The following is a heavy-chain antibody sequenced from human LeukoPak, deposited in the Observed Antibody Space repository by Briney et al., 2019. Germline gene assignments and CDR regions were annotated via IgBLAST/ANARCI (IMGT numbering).Heavy chain of an antibody. CDR2: ISSSGSTK. CDR1: EFTFSSYE. J-gene: IGHJ4*02. V-gene: IGHV3-48*03. Sequence: GGSLRLSCAASEFTFSSYEMNWVRQAPGKGLEWVSYISSSGSTKYYADSVKGRFTISRDNAKNSLYLQMNSLRVEDTALYYCSRGPHPYTSGWYHFDYWGQGTLVTVSS. D-gene: IGHD6-19*01. CDR3: SRGPHPYTSGWYHFDY.